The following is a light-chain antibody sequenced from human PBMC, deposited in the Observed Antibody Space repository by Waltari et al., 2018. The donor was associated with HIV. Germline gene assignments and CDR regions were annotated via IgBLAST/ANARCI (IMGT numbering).Light chain of an antibody. V-gene: IGKV4-1*01. CDR2: WAS. Sequence: DIVMTKSPDSLDVALGERATINCKSSQTVLYSSNNKNYLTWYQQRPGQPPKVVIYWASTRESGVPDRFSGSGSLTDFTLTINSLQAEDVAVYYCQQYYSLSYTFGRGTKLEIK. CDR3: QQYYSLSYT. CDR1: QTVLYSSNNKNY. J-gene: IGKJ2*01.